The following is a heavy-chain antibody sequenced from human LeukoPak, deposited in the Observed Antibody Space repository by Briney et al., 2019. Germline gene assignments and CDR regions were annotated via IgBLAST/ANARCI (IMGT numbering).Heavy chain of an antibody. CDR2: IWYDGSNK. J-gene: IGHJ3*02. Sequence: GGSLRLSCAASGFTFSDYGMHWVRQAPGKGLEWVAVIWYDGSNKYYADSVEGRFTVSRDNSKNTLDLQMSSLRAEDTAVYYCAREQYGSDDALDIWGQGTLVTVSS. CDR3: AREQYGSDDALDI. D-gene: IGHD3-10*01. V-gene: IGHV3-33*01. CDR1: GFTFSDYG.